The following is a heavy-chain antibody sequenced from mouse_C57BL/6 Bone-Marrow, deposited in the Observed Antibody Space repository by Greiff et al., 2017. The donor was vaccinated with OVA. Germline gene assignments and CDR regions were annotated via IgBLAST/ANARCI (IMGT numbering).Heavy chain of an antibody. CDR3: ARWDGNYGAMDY. V-gene: IGHV1-66*01. J-gene: IGHJ4*01. CDR2: IYPGSGNT. CDR1: GYSFTSYY. D-gene: IGHD2-1*01. Sequence: QVQLQQSGPELVKPGASVKISCKASGYSFTSYYIHWVKQRPGQGLEWIGWIYPGSGNTKYNEKFKGKATLTADTSSSTAYMQLSSLTSEDSAVYYCARWDGNYGAMDYWGQGTSVTVSS.